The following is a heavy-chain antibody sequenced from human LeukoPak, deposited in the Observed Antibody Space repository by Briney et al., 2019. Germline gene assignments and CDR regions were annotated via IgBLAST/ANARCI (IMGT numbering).Heavy chain of an antibody. J-gene: IGHJ4*02. CDR1: GFTFSNYG. V-gene: IGHV3-30*18. Sequence: GRSLRLSCAASGFTFSNYGMHCVPQAPGKGLEWVAGISEDGINKYYTDPVKARFTISRDNSNNTLFLQMKNLRADDTAVYYWAKDRVRKGYGTFDYGGQGALVTVS. CDR2: ISEDGINK. CDR3: AKDRVRKGYGTFDY. D-gene: IGHD2-15*01.